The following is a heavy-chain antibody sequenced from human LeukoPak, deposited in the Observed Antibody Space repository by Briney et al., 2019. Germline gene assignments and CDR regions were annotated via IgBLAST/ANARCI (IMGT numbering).Heavy chain of an antibody. CDR3: AKSSMIRGADFDS. J-gene: IGHJ4*02. D-gene: IGHD3-10*01. V-gene: IGHV1-2*02. Sequence: ASVKVSCKASGYTFTGYYMHWVRQAPGQGLEWMGWINPNSGGTNYAQKFQGRVTMTRDTSISTAYMELSRLRSDDTAVYYCAKSSMIRGADFDSWGQGILVTVSS. CDR2: INPNSGGT. CDR1: GYTFTGYY.